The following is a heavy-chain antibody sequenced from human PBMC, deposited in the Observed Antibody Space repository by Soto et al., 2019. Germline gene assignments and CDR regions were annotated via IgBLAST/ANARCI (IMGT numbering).Heavy chain of an antibody. V-gene: IGHV1-2*04. CDR2: INPNSGGT. CDR3: AREKIVGATTAFDI. D-gene: IGHD1-26*01. J-gene: IGHJ3*02. Sequence: ASVKVSCKASGYTFTGYYMHWVRQAPGQGLEWMGWINPNSGGTNYAQKFQGWVTMTRDTSISTAYMELSRLRSDDTAVYYCAREKIVGATTAFDIWGQGTMVTVSS. CDR1: GYTFTGYY.